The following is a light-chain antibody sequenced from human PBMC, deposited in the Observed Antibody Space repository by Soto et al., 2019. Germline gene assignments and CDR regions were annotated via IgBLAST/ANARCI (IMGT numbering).Light chain of an antibody. CDR3: QQGSKWPPWT. CDR2: DAS. V-gene: IGKV3-11*01. CDR1: QSVSSY. J-gene: IGKJ1*01. Sequence: EIVLTQSPATLSLSPGERATLSCRASQSVSSYLAWYQQKPGQAPRLLIYDASNRATGIPARFSGSGSGTDFTLTISSLEAEDLAVYYCQQGSKWPPWTCGQGTKVEIK.